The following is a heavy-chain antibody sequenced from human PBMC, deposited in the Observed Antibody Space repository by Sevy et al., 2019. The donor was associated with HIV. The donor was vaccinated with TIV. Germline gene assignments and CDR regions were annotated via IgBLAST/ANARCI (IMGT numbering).Heavy chain of an antibody. CDR1: GFTVSSDY. D-gene: IGHD6-13*01. Sequence: GGSLRLSCAASGFTVSSDYMTWVLQAAGKGLECVSVIYSGGTTYYADSVKGRFTISRDNSKNTVYLQMNSLRAEDTAVYYCARESSSTWQAGYYGMAVWGQGTTVTVSS. CDR2: IYSGGTT. CDR3: ARESSSTWQAGYYGMAV. V-gene: IGHV3-66*01. J-gene: IGHJ6*02.